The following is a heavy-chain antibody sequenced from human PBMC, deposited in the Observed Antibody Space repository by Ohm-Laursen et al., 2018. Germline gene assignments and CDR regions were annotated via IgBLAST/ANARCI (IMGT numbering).Heavy chain of an antibody. CDR3: ARDVAGIYGSDGFDV. D-gene: IGHD6-13*01. CDR2: ISYSSSYT. Sequence: SLRLSCSASGFTFSSYSMNWVRQAPGKGLEWVSLISYSSSYTYYADSVKGRFTISRDNAKNSLYLQMNSLRAEDTAVYYCARDVAGIYGSDGFDVWGQGTMVTVSS. J-gene: IGHJ3*01. CDR1: GFTFSSYS. V-gene: IGHV3-21*01.